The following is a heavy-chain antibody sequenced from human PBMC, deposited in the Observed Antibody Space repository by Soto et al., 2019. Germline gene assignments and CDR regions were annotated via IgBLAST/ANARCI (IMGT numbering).Heavy chain of an antibody. J-gene: IGHJ3*02. CDR2: IIPIFGTA. D-gene: IGHD4-17*01. CDR1: GGTFSSYA. V-gene: IGHV1-69*13. Sequence: GASVKVSCKASGGTFSSYAISWVRQAPGQGLEWMGGIIPIFGTANYAQKFQGRVTITADESTSTAYMELSSLRSEDTAVYYCAGQDDYGDYVGAGRAFDIWGQGTMVPVSS. CDR3: AGQDDYGDYVGAGRAFDI.